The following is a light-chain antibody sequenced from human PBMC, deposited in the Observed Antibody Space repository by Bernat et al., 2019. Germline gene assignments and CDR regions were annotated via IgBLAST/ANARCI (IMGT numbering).Light chain of an antibody. Sequence: EIVLPQSPGTLSLSPGDRATLSCRSSQRVRSRFFAWYQQKPAQAPKLLISDTSTSANVIPDRFSGSGLGTDFTLTISRLEPEDFAVYFCQQYGNSPMYTFGQGTNLEIK. CDR1: QRVRSRF. J-gene: IGKJ2*01. CDR2: DTS. V-gene: IGKV3-20*01. CDR3: QQYGNSPMYT.